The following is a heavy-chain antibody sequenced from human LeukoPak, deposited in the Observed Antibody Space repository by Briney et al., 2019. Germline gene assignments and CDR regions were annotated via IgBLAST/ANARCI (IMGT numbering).Heavy chain of an antibody. Sequence: SETLSLTCDVSGYSISSGYYWAWIRQSPGKGLEWIASIYNSGSTFYNPSLKSRVALSVDTSKNQFSLKLMSVTAADTAVYYCAASPRFLEWYDAFDIWGQGTMVTVSS. CDR3: AASPRFLEWYDAFDI. J-gene: IGHJ3*02. CDR1: GYSISSGYY. CDR2: IYNSGST. V-gene: IGHV4-38-2*01. D-gene: IGHD3-3*01.